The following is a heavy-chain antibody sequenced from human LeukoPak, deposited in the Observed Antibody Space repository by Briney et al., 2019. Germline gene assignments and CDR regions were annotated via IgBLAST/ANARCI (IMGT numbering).Heavy chain of an antibody. CDR2: IYYSGST. CDR3: ARHKGLNHLVPMDN. J-gene: IGHJ4*02. CDR1: GGSISSSSYY. D-gene: IGHD6-13*01. V-gene: IGHV4-39*01. Sequence: SETLSLPCTVSGGSISSSSYYWGWIPQPPGKGLVWIVSIYYSGSTHYNPSLKSRVTISVDTSKNQFSLKLTSVTAADTAVYCCARHKGLNHLVPMDNWGQGTLVTVSS.